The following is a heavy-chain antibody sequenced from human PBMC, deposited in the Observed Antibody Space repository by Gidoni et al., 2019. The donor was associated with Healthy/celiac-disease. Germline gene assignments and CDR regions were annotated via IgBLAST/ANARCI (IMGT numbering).Heavy chain of an antibody. CDR1: GFTFSSYG. D-gene: IGHD5-18*01. Sequence: QVQLVESGGGVVQPGRSLRLSCAASGFTFSSYGMHWVRQAPGKGLEWVAVIWYDGSNKYYADSVKGRFTISRDNSKNTLYLQMNSLRAEDTAVYYCAREYIGLTAMVFPGLDYWGQGTLVTVSS. V-gene: IGHV3-33*01. J-gene: IGHJ4*02. CDR3: AREYIGLTAMVFPGLDY. CDR2: IWYDGSNK.